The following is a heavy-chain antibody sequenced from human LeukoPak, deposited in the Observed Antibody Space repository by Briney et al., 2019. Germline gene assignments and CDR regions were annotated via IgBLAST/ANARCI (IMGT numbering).Heavy chain of an antibody. CDR2: INPNSGGT. J-gene: IGHJ4*02. CDR3: ARIYSGSYQHPDYFDY. CDR1: GYTFTGYY. Sequence: ASVKVSCKASGYTFTGYYMHWVRQAPGQGLEWMGWINPNSGGTNYAQKFQGRVTMTRDTSISTAYMELSRLRSDDTAVYYCARIYSGSYQHPDYFDYWGQGTLVTVSS. V-gene: IGHV1-2*02. D-gene: IGHD1-26*01.